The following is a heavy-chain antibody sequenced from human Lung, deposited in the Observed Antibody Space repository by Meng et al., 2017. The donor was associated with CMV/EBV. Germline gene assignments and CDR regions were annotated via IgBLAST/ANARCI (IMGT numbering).Heavy chain of an antibody. CDR1: GYTFNNYG. Sequence: ASXXVSCKASGYTFNNYGVTWVRQAPGQGLEWMGWISGNNGNTNYAQNLKDRVTMTTDTSMSTAYMELRSLRSDDDAVYYCARESRYDFWSGSPPYYFGMDVWGQGTTVTVSS. D-gene: IGHD3-3*01. CDR3: ARESRYDFWSGSPPYYFGMDV. V-gene: IGHV1-18*01. J-gene: IGHJ6*02. CDR2: ISGNNGNT.